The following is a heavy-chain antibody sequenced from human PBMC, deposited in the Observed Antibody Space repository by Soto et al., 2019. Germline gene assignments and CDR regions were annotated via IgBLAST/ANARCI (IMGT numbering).Heavy chain of an antibody. J-gene: IGHJ4*02. Sequence: EVQLVESGGGLVKPGRSLRLSCTAAGFTFGSYTINWVRQAPGKGLEWVSSISASSSQIYYADSVKGRFTISRDNAKNSLYLQMNSLSAEDTAVYYCARGTGYFEYWGQGTLVTVSS. CDR3: ARGTGYFEY. D-gene: IGHD1-1*01. CDR1: GFTFGSYT. V-gene: IGHV3-21*01. CDR2: ISASSSQI.